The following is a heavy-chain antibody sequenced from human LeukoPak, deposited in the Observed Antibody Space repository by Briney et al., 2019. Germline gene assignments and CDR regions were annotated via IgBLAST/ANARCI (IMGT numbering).Heavy chain of an antibody. V-gene: IGHV1-2*04. J-gene: IGHJ4*02. Sequence: VASVKVSCKASGYTFTGYYMHWVRQAPGQGLEWMGWINPNSGGTNYAQKFQGWVTMTRDTSISTAYMELSRLRSDDTAVYYCARSPGSIRGRDRFDYWGQGTLVTVSS. CDR1: GYTFTGYY. CDR3: ARSPGSIRGRDRFDY. CDR2: INPNSGGT. D-gene: IGHD3-10*01.